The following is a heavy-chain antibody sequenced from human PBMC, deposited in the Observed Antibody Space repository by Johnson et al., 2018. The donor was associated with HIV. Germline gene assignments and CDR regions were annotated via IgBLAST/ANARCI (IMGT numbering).Heavy chain of an antibody. Sequence: VQLMESGGGMVQPGGSLRLSCAASAFTFDDYGINWVRQAPGRGLEWVSGINWNGGSAGYTDSVRGRFTISRDSAQNSVSLQMNSLRAEDTALYYCAKGVASTTVAAFDIWGPGTMVTVSS. CDR3: AKGVASTTVAAFDI. J-gene: IGHJ3*02. D-gene: IGHD4-17*01. CDR2: INWNGGSA. CDR1: AFTFDDYG. V-gene: IGHV3-20*04.